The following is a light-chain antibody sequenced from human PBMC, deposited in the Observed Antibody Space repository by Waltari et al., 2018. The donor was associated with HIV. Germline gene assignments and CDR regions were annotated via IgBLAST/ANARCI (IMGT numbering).Light chain of an antibody. CDR2: AAS. CDR3: QQSYRSWT. J-gene: IGKJ1*01. V-gene: IGKV1-39*01. CDR1: QTISDF. Sequence: DIQMTQYPSSLSASVGDRVTITCRTSQTISDFLNWYQQKPGKAPKLLIYAASSLQSGVPSRFSGSGSGTDFTLTISSLQPEDFATYYCQQSYRSWTFGQGTKVEIK.